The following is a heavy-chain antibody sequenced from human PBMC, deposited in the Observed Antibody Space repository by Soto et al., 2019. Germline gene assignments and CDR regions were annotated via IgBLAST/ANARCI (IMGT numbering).Heavy chain of an antibody. V-gene: IGHV3-48*02. CDR3: ARDNGMAGSFDP. CDR1: GFAFSAYS. CDR2: ITAGSTTI. J-gene: IGHJ5*02. Sequence: PVGSLRLSCADSGFAFSAYSMNWVRQAPGKGLEWVSYITAGSTTIYYADSVKGRFTISRDNARNSLFLQMNSLRDEDTAVYYCARDNGMAGSFDPWGQGTLVTVSS. D-gene: IGHD2-8*01.